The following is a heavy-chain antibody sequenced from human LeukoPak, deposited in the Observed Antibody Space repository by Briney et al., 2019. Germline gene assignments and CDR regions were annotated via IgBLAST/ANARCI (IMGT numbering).Heavy chain of an antibody. Sequence: GASVKVSCKASGYSFTGYYIHWVRQAPGQGLEWMGWISAYNGNTNYAQKLQGRVTMTTDTSTSTAYMELRSLRSDDTAVYYCARGYSSGWYYYYYMDVWGKGTTVTISS. CDR2: ISAYNGNT. CDR3: ARGYSSGWYYYYYMDV. J-gene: IGHJ6*03. CDR1: GYSFTGYY. D-gene: IGHD6-19*01. V-gene: IGHV1-18*04.